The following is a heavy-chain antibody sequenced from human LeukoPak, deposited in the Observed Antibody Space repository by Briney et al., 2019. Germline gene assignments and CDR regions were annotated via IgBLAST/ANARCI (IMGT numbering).Heavy chain of an antibody. V-gene: IGHV3-23*01. CDR1: WFPFSDSA. J-gene: IGHJ4*02. Sequence: GSLNLSFAASWFPFSDSAMSWVRPAPGKGLECVSAVTGNGANTYYADSVKGRFTISRDNSKNTLYLQMNRLRAEDTAVYYCAKKSPYGRADYWGQGTLVTVSS. CDR3: AKKSPYGRADY. D-gene: IGHD1-14*01. CDR2: VTGNGANT.